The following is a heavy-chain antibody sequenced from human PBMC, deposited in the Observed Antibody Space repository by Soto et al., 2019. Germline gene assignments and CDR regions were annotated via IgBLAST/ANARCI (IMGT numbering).Heavy chain of an antibody. Sequence: ASVKVSCKASGYTFTGYYMHWVRQAPGQGLEWMGWINPNSGGTNYAQKFQGWVTMTRDTSISTAYMELSRLRSDDTAVYYCARALGAYSSSSNYYGMDVWGQGTTVTVSS. V-gene: IGHV1-2*04. CDR3: ARALGAYSSSSNYYGMDV. D-gene: IGHD6-6*01. CDR1: GYTFTGYY. CDR2: INPNSGGT. J-gene: IGHJ6*02.